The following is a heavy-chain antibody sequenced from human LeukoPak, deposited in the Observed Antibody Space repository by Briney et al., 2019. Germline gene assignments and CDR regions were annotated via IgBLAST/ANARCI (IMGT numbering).Heavy chain of an antibody. CDR2: FSTSSGTI. Sequence: GSLRLSCAASGFTFSSFSMNWVRQAPGKGLGWVSYFSTSSGTISYADSVKGRFTISRDDAKNSLYLQMNSLRDEDTAVYYCARDKDFGFDYWGQGTLVTVSS. CDR1: GFTFSSFS. CDR3: ARDKDFGFDY. D-gene: IGHD3-10*01. J-gene: IGHJ4*02. V-gene: IGHV3-48*02.